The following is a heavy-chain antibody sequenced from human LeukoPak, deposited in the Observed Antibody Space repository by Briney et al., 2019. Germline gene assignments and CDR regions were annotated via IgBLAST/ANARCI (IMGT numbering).Heavy chain of an antibody. D-gene: IGHD3-22*01. CDR1: GYTFTGYY. CDR3: ARDQEAYYYDFAFDY. Sequence: PVASVKVSCKASGYTFTGYYMHWVQQAPGQGLEWMGWINPNSGGTNYAQKFQGRVTMTRDTSISTAYMELSRLRSDDTAVYYCARDQEAYYYDFAFDYWGQGTLVTVSS. V-gene: IGHV1-2*02. CDR2: INPNSGGT. J-gene: IGHJ4*02.